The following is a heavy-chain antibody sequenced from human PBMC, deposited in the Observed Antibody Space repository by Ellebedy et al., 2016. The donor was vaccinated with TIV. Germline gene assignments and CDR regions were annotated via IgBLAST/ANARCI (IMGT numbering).Heavy chain of an antibody. CDR2: ISGSSGST. D-gene: IGHD3-9*01. Sequence: GESLKISCAASGFTFSSYAMSWVRQAPGKGLEWVSVISGSSGSTYYADSVKGRFTISRDNSKNTLYLQMNSLRAEDTAVYYCAKDGSLRYFDWFGDYWGQGTLATVSS. J-gene: IGHJ4*02. V-gene: IGHV3-23*01. CDR1: GFTFSSYA. CDR3: AKDGSLRYFDWFGDY.